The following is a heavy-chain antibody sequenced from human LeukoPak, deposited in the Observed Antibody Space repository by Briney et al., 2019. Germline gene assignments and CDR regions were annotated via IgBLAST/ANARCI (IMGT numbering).Heavy chain of an antibody. V-gene: IGHV4-34*01. D-gene: IGHD2/OR15-2a*01. Sequence: PSETLSLTCAVYGGSFSGYYWSWIRQPPGKGLEWIGEINHSGSTNYNPSLKSRVTISVDTSKNQFSLKLSSVTAADTAVYYCARTSFYGTPYFDYWGQGTLVTVSS. J-gene: IGHJ4*02. CDR2: INHSGST. CDR1: GGSFSGYY. CDR3: ARTSFYGTPYFDY.